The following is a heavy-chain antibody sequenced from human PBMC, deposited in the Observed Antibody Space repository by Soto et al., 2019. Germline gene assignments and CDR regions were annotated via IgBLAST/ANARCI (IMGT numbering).Heavy chain of an antibody. V-gene: IGHV3-33*06. Sequence: QVQLVESGGGVVQPGRSLRLSCAASGFTFSSFGMHWVRQAPCKGLEWVAIIWSDGTTKYYADSVKGQFTISRDNSKNTLYLQINSLRGEDRAVYYGAKNYYDGGFNGLDVWGPGATVTVSS. CDR3: AKNYYDGGFNGLDV. CDR1: GFTFSSFG. CDR2: IWSDGTTK. D-gene: IGHD3-22*01. J-gene: IGHJ6*02.